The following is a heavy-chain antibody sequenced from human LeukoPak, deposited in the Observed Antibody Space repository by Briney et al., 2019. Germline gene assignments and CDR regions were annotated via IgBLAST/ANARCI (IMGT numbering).Heavy chain of an antibody. J-gene: IGHJ4*02. CDR1: GGSFSGYY. CDR3: ARVGVRWPY. V-gene: IGHV4-34*01. D-gene: IGHD4-23*01. Sequence: SETLSLTCAVYGGSFSGYYWSWIRQPPGKGLEWIGEINHSGSTNYNPSLKSRVTISVDTSKNQFSLKLSSVTAADTAVYYCARVGVRWPYWGQGTLVTVSS. CDR2: INHSGST.